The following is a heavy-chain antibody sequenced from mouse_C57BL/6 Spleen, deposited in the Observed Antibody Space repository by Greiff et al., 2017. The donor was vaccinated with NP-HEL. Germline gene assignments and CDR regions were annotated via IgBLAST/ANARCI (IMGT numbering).Heavy chain of an antibody. CDR3: ARHTNSYFDY. V-gene: IGHV5-6*01. D-gene: IGHD4-1*01. Sequence: EVKLMESGGDLVKPGGSLKLSCAASGFTFSSYGMSWVRQTPDKRLEWVATISSGGSYTYYPDSVKGRFTISRDNAKNTLYLQMSSLKSEDTAMYYCARHTNSYFDYWGQGTTLTVSS. J-gene: IGHJ2*01. CDR2: ISSGGSYT. CDR1: GFTFSSYG.